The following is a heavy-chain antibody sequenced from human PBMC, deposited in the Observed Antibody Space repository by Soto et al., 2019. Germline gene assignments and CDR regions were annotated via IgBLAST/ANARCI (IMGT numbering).Heavy chain of an antibody. J-gene: IGHJ6*02. D-gene: IGHD1-26*01. CDR1: VFTVSSNY. Sequence: GGSLRLSCAASVFTVSSNYMSLVRQSPGKGLEWVSVIYSGGSTYYADSVRGRFTISRDNSKNTLYLQMKRMRAEDTAVYYCARDPTATRHGMDVWGQGTTVTVPS. CDR2: IYSGGST. V-gene: IGHV3-53*01. CDR3: ARDPTATRHGMDV.